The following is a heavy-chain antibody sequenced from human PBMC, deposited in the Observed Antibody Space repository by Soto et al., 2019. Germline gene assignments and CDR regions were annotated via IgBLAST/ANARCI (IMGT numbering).Heavy chain of an antibody. J-gene: IGHJ5*02. CDR2: MYHSGTF. V-gene: IGHV4-30-2*01. CDR1: GGSIGGVGYS. D-gene: IGHD3-10*01. CDR3: ARAQFYSGSGNYNNLMFDA. Sequence: QLQLQESGSGLVKTSQTLSLTCAVSGGSIGGVGYSWSWIRQPPGGGLEWIGYMYHSGTFLKSPSLKTRLTMSLDMSKNQSSLTLNSMTAADTAVYYCARAQFYSGSGNYNNLMFDAWGQGIQVTVSS.